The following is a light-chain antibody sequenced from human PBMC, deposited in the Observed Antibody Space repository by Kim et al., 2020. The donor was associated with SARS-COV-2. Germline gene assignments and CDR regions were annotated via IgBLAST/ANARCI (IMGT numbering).Light chain of an antibody. Sequence: GQSITISCAGTSNDVGGFDYVSWYQQHPGKAPKLMIYDVFNRPSGVPNRFSASKSGNTASLTISGLHAEDEANYYCSSCSSSTAVLFGGGTQLTVL. J-gene: IGLJ2*01. V-gene: IGLV2-14*03. CDR3: SSCSSSTAVL. CDR2: DVF. CDR1: SNDVGGFDY.